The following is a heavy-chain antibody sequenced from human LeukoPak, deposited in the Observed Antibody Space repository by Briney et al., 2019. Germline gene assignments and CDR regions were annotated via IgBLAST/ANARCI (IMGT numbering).Heavy chain of an antibody. CDR2: IKHDGSVR. Sequence: GGSLRLSCAASGFTFSTYWMTWVRQAPGKGLEWVANIKHDGSVRYFMDSVKGRFTISRDNAKNSLSLQMSSLRAEDTALYYCARGSDSSGYFDFWGQGTLVTVSS. D-gene: IGHD3-22*01. CDR3: ARGSDSSGYFDF. V-gene: IGHV3-7*01. CDR1: GFTFSTYW. J-gene: IGHJ4*02.